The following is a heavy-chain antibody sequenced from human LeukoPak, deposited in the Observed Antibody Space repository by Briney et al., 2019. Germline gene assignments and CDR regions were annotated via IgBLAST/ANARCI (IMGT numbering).Heavy chain of an antibody. V-gene: IGHV1-2*02. CDR2: INPSSGGT. J-gene: IGHJ4*02. Sequence: SVKVSCKASGYTFTDYYMHWVRQAPGQGLEWMGWINPSSGGTEYAQKFQGRVTMTGDTSISTAYMELSRLRSDDTAVYYCARDRGSSWYVDYWGQGTLVTVSS. CDR3: ARDRGSSWYVDY. D-gene: IGHD6-13*01. CDR1: GYTFTDYY.